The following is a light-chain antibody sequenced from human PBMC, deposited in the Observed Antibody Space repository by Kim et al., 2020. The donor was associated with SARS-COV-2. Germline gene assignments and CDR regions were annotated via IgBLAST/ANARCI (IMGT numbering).Light chain of an antibody. CDR2: EVT. CDR1: QGDVGGYDF. CDR3: SSFTGKNTVI. V-gene: IGLV2-8*01. J-gene: IGLJ2*01. Sequence: QSVPISCSGSQGDVGGYDFVSWYQQHPDKAPQLLIYEVTKRPSGVPDRFSGSKSGNTASLTISGLQTEDEAEYFCSSFTGKNTVIFGGGTQLTVL.